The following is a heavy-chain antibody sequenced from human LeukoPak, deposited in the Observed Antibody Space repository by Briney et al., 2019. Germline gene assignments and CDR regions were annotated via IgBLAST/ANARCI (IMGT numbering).Heavy chain of an antibody. CDR2: ISSSSSYI. D-gene: IGHD3-10*01. V-gene: IGHV3-21*01. J-gene: IGHJ4*02. CDR3: ARDLARGGSGTSGY. Sequence: GGSLRLSCAASGFTFSSYSMNWVRQAPGKGLEWVSAISSSSSYIYYADSVKGRFTISRDNAKNSLYLQMNSLRAEDTAVYYCARDLARGGSGTSGYWGQGTLVSVSS. CDR1: GFTFSSYS.